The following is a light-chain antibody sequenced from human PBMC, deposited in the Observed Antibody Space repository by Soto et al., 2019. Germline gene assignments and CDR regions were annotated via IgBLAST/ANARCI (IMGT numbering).Light chain of an antibody. CDR1: QSVSSN. Sequence: EIVMTQSPATLSVSPGERATLSCRASQSVSSNLAWYHQKPGQAPRLLIYGASTRATGIPARFSGSGSGTEFTLNISSLQSEDFAVYYCQQYKNWPLYNFGQGNKLEIK. CDR3: QQYKNWPLYN. V-gene: IGKV3-15*01. J-gene: IGKJ2*01. CDR2: GAS.